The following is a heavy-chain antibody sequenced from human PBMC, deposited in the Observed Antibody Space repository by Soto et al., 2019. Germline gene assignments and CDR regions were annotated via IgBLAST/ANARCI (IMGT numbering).Heavy chain of an antibody. Sequence: QVQLVQSGAEVKKPGASVKVSCKASGYTFTSYGFSWVRQAPGQGPEWMGWISAYNGNTNYAQKVQCRVTTTTDTSTSTAYMELRSLRSDDTAVYYCARSGSGAAYYYHGLDVWGQGTTVTVSS. V-gene: IGHV1-18*04. D-gene: IGHD7-27*01. CDR1: GYTFTSYG. J-gene: IGHJ6*02. CDR3: ARSGSGAAYYYHGLDV. CDR2: ISAYNGNT.